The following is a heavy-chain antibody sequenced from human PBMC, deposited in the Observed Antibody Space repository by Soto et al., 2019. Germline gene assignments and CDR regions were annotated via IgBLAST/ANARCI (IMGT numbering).Heavy chain of an antibody. V-gene: IGHV3-66*01. CDR1: GITVSTNY. CDR2: IYSGGNT. D-gene: IGHD6-6*01. J-gene: IGHJ4*02. Sequence: EVKLVESGGGLVQIGGSLRLSCAASGITVSTNYMSWVRQAPGKGLEWVSIIYSGGNTHYAESVRGRFTISRDASNNTLDRQRTTLRGDETAVYYWGRDPRGITAREDSDYWGQGTLVTVSS. CDR3: GRDPRGITAREDSDY.